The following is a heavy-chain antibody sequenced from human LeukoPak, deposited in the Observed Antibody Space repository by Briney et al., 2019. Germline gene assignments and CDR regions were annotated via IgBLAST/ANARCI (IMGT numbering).Heavy chain of an antibody. Sequence: GGSLRLSCAASGFTFGSYSMGWVRQAPGNGLEWVSAISGPGGGTYYADSVKGRFTISRDNSRNTLSLQMNSLTAEDTAIYYCAKYGSAWVYYFDFWAQGTLVTVSS. CDR2: ISGPGGGT. CDR1: GFTFGSYS. V-gene: IGHV3-23*01. CDR3: AKYGSAWVYYFDF. J-gene: IGHJ4*02. D-gene: IGHD6-25*01.